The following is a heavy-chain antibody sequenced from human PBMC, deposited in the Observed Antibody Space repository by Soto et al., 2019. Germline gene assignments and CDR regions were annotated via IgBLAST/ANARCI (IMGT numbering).Heavy chain of an antibody. CDR2: IYYSGST. V-gene: IGHV4-59*08. J-gene: IGHJ4*02. Sequence: QVQLQESGPGLVKPSETLSLTCTVSGGSISSYYWSWIRQPPGKGLDWIGYIYYSGSTNYNPSLKSRVAISVDTSKYQFSLKLSSVTAADTAVYYCARRYGYSFDYWGQGTLVTVSS. CDR3: ARRYGYSFDY. CDR1: GGSISSYY. D-gene: IGHD1-1*01.